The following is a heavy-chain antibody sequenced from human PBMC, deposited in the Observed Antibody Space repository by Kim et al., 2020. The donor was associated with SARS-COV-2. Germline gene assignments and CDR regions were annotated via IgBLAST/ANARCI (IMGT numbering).Heavy chain of an antibody. CDR2: INTITGNP. CDR1: GYTFSSYA. D-gene: IGHD2-21*01. J-gene: IGHJ4*02. Sequence: ASVKVSCKSSGYTFSSYAMNWMRQAPGQGLAWMGWINTITGNPTYAQGFTGRFVFSVDTSVSPAYLQISSLKAENTAIYYCARSNSIDFWGQGTLVSVSA. V-gene: IGHV7-4-1*02. CDR3: ARSNSIDF.